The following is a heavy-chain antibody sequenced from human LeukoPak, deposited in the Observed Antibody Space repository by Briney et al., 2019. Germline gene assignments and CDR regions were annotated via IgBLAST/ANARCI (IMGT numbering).Heavy chain of an antibody. J-gene: IGHJ4*02. D-gene: IGHD5-12*01. CDR2: ISVYNVNT. CDR1: GYTFISYG. V-gene: IGHV1-18*01. CDR3: ARDEGGYGLFDY. Sequence: ASVKVSCKASGYTFISYGISWVRQAPGQGLEGMGWISVYNVNTNYAQKFQGRVTMTTDTSTSTAYMELRSLRSDDTAVYYCARDEGGYGLFDYWGQGTLVTVSS.